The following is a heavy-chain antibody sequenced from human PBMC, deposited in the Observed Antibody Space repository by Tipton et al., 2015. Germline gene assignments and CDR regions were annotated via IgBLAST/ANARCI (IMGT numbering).Heavy chain of an antibody. CDR3: ARSLFPETAGLENWFDP. CDR1: SDSISKYY. Sequence: TLSLTCSVSSDSISKYYWSWIRQPPGKGLEWIGYIYYSGSTNYNPSLKSRVTISVDTSKNQFSLRLSSVTAADTAVYYCARSLFPETAGLENWFDPWGQGTLVTVSS. CDR2: IYYSGST. J-gene: IGHJ5*02. V-gene: IGHV4-59*08. D-gene: IGHD6-13*01.